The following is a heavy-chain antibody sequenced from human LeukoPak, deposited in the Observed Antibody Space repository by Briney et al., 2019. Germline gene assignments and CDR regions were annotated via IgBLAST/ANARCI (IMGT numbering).Heavy chain of an antibody. D-gene: IGHD5-24*01. Sequence: SVTLSLTATGSGGSISSNHWSWLRQRPGQGLEWCGYLYNSGSTNYNPSLKSRVTITVDTTKNQFSLKRSPVSAADTAGYYCARGVSADGYNSGLFDYWGQGTLVTVSS. V-gene: IGHV4-59*12. CDR3: ARGVSADGYNSGLFDY. CDR2: LYNSGST. CDR1: GGSISSNH. J-gene: IGHJ4*02.